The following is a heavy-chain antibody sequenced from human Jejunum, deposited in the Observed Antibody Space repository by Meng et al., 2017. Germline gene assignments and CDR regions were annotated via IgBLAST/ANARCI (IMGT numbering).Heavy chain of an antibody. CDR2: IYPSDSET. V-gene: IGHV5-51*01. J-gene: IGHJ4*02. CDR1: GYRFTSNW. CDR3: ARLYSGSYADHFDY. D-gene: IGHD1-26*01. Sequence: GGSLRLSCKGSGYRFTSNWIGWVRQMPGKGLEWMGIIYPSDSETRYSPSFQGHVTISADKSISTAYLQWSSLKASDTAMYYCARLYSGSYADHFDYWGQGTLVTVSS.